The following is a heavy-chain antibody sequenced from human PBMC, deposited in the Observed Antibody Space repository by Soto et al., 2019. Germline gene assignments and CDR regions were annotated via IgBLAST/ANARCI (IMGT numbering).Heavy chain of an antibody. CDR2: IDWDDDK. CDR3: ARTLLRYSDSDVFDM. V-gene: IGHV2-70*11. CDR1: GFSLSTSGMC. Sequence: ESGPTLVNPTQTLTLTCTFSGFSLSTSGMCMSWIRQSPGKALEWLARIDWDDDKYYSTYLKTRLTISKDTSKNQVVLTMTNMDPVDTATYYCARTLLRYSDSDVFDMWGQGTMVTVSS. J-gene: IGHJ3*02. D-gene: IGHD3-9*01.